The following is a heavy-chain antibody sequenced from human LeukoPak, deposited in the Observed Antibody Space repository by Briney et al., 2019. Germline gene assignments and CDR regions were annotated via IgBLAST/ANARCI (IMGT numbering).Heavy chain of an antibody. CDR3: ARGDPGIAVAVGPPIGAPYYFDY. V-gene: IGHV4-34*01. CDR1: GGSFSGYY. D-gene: IGHD6-19*01. J-gene: IGHJ4*02. CDR2: ITQTGST. Sequence: TSESLSLTCAVYGGSFSGYYWSWIRQPPGKGLEWIGEITQTGSTNYNPSLKSRVTISVDTSKNQFSLKLSSVTAADTAVYYCARGDPGIAVAVGPPIGAPYYFDYWGQGTLVTVSA.